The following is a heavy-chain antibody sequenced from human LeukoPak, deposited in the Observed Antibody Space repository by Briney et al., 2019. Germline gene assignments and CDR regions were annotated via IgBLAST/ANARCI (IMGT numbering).Heavy chain of an antibody. J-gene: IGHJ4*02. V-gene: IGHV4-38-2*01. Sequence: SETLSLTCSVSGYSISSDYYWGWIRQPPGKGLEWIAVIDHSGSSHYDPSLKSRVAMSVDTSKNQFSLRLDSVTAADTAVYYCARSGSAGKNLDYWGQGTLVTVSS. CDR3: ARSGSAGKNLDY. D-gene: IGHD6-13*01. CDR2: IDHSGSS. CDR1: GYSISSDYY.